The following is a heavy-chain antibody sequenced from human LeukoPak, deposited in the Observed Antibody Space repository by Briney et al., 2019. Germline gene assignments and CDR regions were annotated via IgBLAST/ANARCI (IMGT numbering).Heavy chain of an antibody. CDR1: GGSVSGYY. Sequence: SETLSLICTVSGGSVSGYYWSWIRQPPGKGLQWIGYIHYSGSTNYNPSLKSRVTISVDTSKNQFSLKLSSVTAADTAVYYCARSDTRGYSYGQFDYWGQGTLVTVSS. D-gene: IGHD5-18*01. CDR2: IHYSGST. CDR3: ARSDTRGYSYGQFDY. V-gene: IGHV4-59*02. J-gene: IGHJ4*02.